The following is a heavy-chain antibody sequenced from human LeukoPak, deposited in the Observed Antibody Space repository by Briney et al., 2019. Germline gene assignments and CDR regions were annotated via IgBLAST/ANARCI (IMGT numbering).Heavy chain of an antibody. CDR1: GASLISYY. J-gene: IGHJ4*02. CDR3: ARDSRSYERSGYYHFDF. D-gene: IGHD3-22*01. CDR2: IYYNGSP. Sequence: KPSETLSLTCTVSGASLISYYWNWIRQPREKGLEWIGHIYYNGSPNYNPSLKSRVTMSQDTSKNQFSLKLTSVTAADTAVYYCARDSRSYERSGYYHFDFWGQGSLVTVSS. V-gene: IGHV4-59*13.